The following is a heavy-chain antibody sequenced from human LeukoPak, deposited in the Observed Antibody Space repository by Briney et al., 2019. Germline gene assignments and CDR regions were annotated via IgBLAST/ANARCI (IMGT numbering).Heavy chain of an antibody. Sequence: PSETLSLTCAVYGGSFSGYYWSWIRQPPGKGLEWIGEINHSGSTNYNPSLKSRVTISVDTSKNQFSLKLSSVTAADTAVYYCARGSGPDYWGQGTLVTVSP. CDR1: GGSFSGYY. CDR3: ARGSGPDY. J-gene: IGHJ4*02. CDR2: INHSGST. V-gene: IGHV4-34*01.